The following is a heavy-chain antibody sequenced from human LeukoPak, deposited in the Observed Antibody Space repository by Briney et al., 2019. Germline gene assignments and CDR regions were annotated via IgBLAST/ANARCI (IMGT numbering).Heavy chain of an antibody. J-gene: IGHJ4*01. CDR1: GYTFTGYY. CDR3: ARKSDKFYSDAFSY. Sequence: ASVNVSISSSGYTFTGYYRPRVRQAPGQGLEWMGWINPNSGGTNYAQKFQGRVTMTRDTSISTAYMELSRLRSDDTAVYDCARKSDKFYSDAFSYWGHGTLVTVSS. V-gene: IGHV1-2*02. CDR2: INPNSGGT. D-gene: IGHD4-17*01.